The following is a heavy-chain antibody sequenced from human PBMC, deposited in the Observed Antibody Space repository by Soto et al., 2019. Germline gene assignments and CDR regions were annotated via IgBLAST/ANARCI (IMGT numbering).Heavy chain of an antibody. CDR2: IDWDNDK. Sequence: SGPTLVNPTQTLTLTCTFSGFSLSTSGMRVTWIRQPPGKALEWLARIDWDNDKFYSASLKTRLTISKDTSKNLVVLTMTNMDPVDTATYYCARMGSGWGMDVWGQGTTVTSP. CDR1: GFSLSTSGMR. J-gene: IGHJ6*02. CDR3: ARMGSGWGMDV. D-gene: IGHD6-19*01. V-gene: IGHV2-70*04.